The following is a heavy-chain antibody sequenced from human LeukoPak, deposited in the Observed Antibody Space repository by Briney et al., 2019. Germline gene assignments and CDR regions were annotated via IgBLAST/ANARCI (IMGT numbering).Heavy chain of an antibody. D-gene: IGHD3-10*01. V-gene: IGHV1-18*01. CDR2: ISAYNGNT. Sequence: GASVEVSCKASGYTFTSYGISWVRQAPGQGLEWMGWISAYNGNTNYAQKLQGRVTMTTDTSTSTAYMELRSLRSDDTAVYYCARDPGYYGSGSYYKYPFDYWGQGTLVTVSS. CDR3: ARDPGYYGSGSYYKYPFDY. J-gene: IGHJ4*02. CDR1: GYTFTSYG.